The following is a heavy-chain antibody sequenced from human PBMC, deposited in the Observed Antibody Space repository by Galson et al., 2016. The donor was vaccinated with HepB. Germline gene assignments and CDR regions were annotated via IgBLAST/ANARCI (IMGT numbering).Heavy chain of an antibody. CDR3: AREGGSGSYYNSGMDV. Sequence: SVKVSCKASGYTFTAYYIHRVRQAPGQGLEWMGWINPNTGGTDYAQKFQGWVTMTRDTSISTAYMELSRLGSDDTAVYYCAREGGSGSYYNSGMDVWGQGTTVTVSS. J-gene: IGHJ6*02. D-gene: IGHD3-10*01. CDR2: INPNTGGT. V-gene: IGHV1-2*04. CDR1: GYTFTAYY.